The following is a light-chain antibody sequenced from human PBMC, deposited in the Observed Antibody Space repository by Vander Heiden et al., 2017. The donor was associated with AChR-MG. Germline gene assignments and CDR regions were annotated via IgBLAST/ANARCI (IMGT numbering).Light chain of an antibody. J-gene: IGKJ1*01. CDR2: KTS. CDR1: QSVDDW. CDR3: QEYYISSKT. Sequence: DIQMIQSPSTLSASVGDRVTMTCRASQSVDDWLAWYQQKPGKAPMLLIYKTSTLGSGVPSRFSGGGSGTEFSLTISSLQPDDSATYYCQEYYISSKTFGQGTRVEIK. V-gene: IGKV1-5*03.